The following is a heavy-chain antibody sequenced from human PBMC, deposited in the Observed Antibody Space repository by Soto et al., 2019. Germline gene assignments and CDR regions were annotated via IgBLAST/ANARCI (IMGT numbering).Heavy chain of an antibody. CDR3: AREGDITIFGVVIDNWFDP. CDR1: GGSISSYY. Sequence: SETLSLTCTVSGGSISSYYWSWIRQPDGKGLEWIGRIYTSGSTNYNSSLKSRVTMSVDTSKNQFSLKLSSVTAADTAVYYCAREGDITIFGVVIDNWFDPWGQGTLVTVSS. D-gene: IGHD3-3*01. V-gene: IGHV4-4*07. J-gene: IGHJ5*02. CDR2: IYTSGST.